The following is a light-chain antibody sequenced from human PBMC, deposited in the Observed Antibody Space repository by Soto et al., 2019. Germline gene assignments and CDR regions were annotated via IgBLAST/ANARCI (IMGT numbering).Light chain of an antibody. CDR1: SSDVGAYNY. Sequence: QSALTQPPSASGSPGQSVTISCTGTSSDVGAYNYVSWYQQHPGKAPKLMIYEVSKRPLGVPDRFSGSKSGNTASLTVSGLQAEDEADYYCSSYAGSNNYVVFGGGTKVTVL. CDR3: SSYAGSNNYVV. J-gene: IGLJ2*01. V-gene: IGLV2-8*01. CDR2: EVS.